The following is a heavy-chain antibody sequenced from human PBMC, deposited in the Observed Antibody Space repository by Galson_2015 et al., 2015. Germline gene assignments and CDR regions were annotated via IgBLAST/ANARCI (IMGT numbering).Heavy chain of an antibody. J-gene: IGHJ6*03. CDR2: ISYDGSNK. CDR3: ARSSSWTSMTYYMDV. Sequence: SLRLSCAASGFTFSSYAMHWVCQAPGKGLEWVAVISYDGSNKYYADSVKGRFTISRDNSKNTLYLQMNSLRAEDTAVYYCARSSSWTSMTYYMDVWGKGTTVTVSS. D-gene: IGHD6-13*01. V-gene: IGHV3-30-3*01. CDR1: GFTFSSYA.